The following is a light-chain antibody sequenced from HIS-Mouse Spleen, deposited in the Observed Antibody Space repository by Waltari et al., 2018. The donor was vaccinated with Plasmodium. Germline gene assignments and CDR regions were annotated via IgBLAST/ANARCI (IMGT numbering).Light chain of an antibody. CDR1: SSDVGSYNL. J-gene: IGLJ2*01. Sequence: LTQPASVSGSPGQSITISCTGTSSDVGSYNLVSWYQQHPGKAPKLMIYEGSKRPSGVSNRFSGSKSGNTASLTISGLQAEDEADYYCCSYAGSSTHVVFGGGTKLTVL. V-gene: IGLV2-23*01. CDR3: CSYAGSSTHVV. CDR2: EGS.